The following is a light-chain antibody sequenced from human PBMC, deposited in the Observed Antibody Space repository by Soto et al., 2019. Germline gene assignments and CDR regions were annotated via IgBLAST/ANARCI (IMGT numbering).Light chain of an antibody. CDR1: ESVSNN. J-gene: IGKJ4*01. CDR2: GAS. V-gene: IGKV3-15*01. CDR3: QQYSKWPLT. Sequence: EIVLTQSPATLSVSQGERATLSCRASESVSNNLAWYQQKPGQAPRLLIFGASARATGIPARFSGSGSGTEFTLTISILQSEDFAVYYCQQYSKWPLTFGGGTKVEIK.